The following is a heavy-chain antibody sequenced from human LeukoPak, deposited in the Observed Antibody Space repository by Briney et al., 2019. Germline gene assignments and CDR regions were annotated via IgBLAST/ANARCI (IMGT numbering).Heavy chain of an antibody. CDR3: ARVATMVRVPLDALDI. D-gene: IGHD3-10*01. J-gene: IGHJ3*02. Sequence: AGGSLRLSRAISGFTFSGCELTWVRQAPGKGLEWISYISRSGNTIYYADSVKGRFTTSRDNAKNSLYLQMNSLRVEDTAVYYCARVATMVRVPLDALDIWGQGTMVSVSS. CDR2: ISRSGNTI. CDR1: GFTFSGCE. V-gene: IGHV3-48*03.